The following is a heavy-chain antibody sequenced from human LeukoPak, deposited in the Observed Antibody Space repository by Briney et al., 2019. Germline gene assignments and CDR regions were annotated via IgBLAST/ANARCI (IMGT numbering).Heavy chain of an antibody. D-gene: IGHD5-18*01. CDR3: ARDGYSYGFGY. J-gene: IGHJ4*02. V-gene: IGHV4-59*01. CDR1: GGSISSYY. CDR2: IYYSGST. Sequence: SETLSLTCTVPGGSISSYYWSWIRQPPGKGLEWIGYIYYSGSTNYNPSLKSRVTISVDTSKNQFSLKLSSVTAADTAVYYCARDGYSYGFGYWGQGTLVTVSS.